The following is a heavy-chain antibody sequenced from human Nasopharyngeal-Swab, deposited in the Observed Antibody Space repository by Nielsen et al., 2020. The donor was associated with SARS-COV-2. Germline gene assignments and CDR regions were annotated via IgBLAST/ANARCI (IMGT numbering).Heavy chain of an antibody. V-gene: IGHV3-7*01. J-gene: IGHJ4*02. CDR2: IKQDGSEK. Sequence: GGSLRLSCAASGFTFSSHWMSWVRQAPGKGLEWVANIKQDGSEKYYVDSVKGRFTISRDNAKNSLYLQMNSLRAEDTAVYYCARERGNSLDYWGQGTLVTVSS. CDR1: GFTFSSHW. CDR3: ARERGNSLDY. D-gene: IGHD4-23*01.